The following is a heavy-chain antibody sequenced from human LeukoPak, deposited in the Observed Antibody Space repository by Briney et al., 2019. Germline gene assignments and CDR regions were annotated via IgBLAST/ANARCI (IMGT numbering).Heavy chain of an antibody. CDR1: GGSISSYY. J-gene: IGHJ3*02. CDR2: IYYSGST. CDR3: ARHESKDYGSGIDFDI. V-gene: IGHV4-59*08. D-gene: IGHD3-10*01. Sequence: SETLSLTCTVSGGSISSYYWSWIRQPPGKGLEWIGYIYYSGSTNYNPSLKSRVTISVDTSKNQFSLKLSSVTAADTAVYYCARHESKDYGSGIDFDIWGQGTMVTVSS.